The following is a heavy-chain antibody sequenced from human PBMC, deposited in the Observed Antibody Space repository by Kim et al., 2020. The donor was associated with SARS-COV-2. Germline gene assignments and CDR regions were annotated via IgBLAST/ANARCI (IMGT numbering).Heavy chain of an antibody. V-gene: IGHV3-23*01. J-gene: IGHJ2*01. CDR3: AKSQGGDYGFGVHWYFDL. Sequence: GGSLRLSCAASGFTFSSYAMSWVRQAPGKGLEWVSAISGSGGSTYYADSVKGRFTISRDNSKNTLYLQMNSLRAEDTAVYYCAKSQGGDYGFGVHWYFDLWGRGTLVTVSS. CDR2: ISGSGGST. CDR1: GFTFSSYA. D-gene: IGHD4-17*01.